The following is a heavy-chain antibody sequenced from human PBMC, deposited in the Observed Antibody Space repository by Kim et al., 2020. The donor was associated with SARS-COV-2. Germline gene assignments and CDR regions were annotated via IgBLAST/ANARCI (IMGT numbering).Heavy chain of an antibody. Sequence: GGSLRLSCAASGFTFSSYGMHWVRQAPGKGLEWVAVISYDGSNKYYADSVKGRFTISRDNSKNTLYLQMNSLRAEDTAVYYRAKDTRTYYYGSGSYSHWGQGTLVTVSS. CDR2: ISYDGSNK. V-gene: IGHV3-30*18. CDR3: AKDTRTYYYGSGSYSH. CDR1: GFTFSSYG. D-gene: IGHD3-10*01. J-gene: IGHJ4*02.